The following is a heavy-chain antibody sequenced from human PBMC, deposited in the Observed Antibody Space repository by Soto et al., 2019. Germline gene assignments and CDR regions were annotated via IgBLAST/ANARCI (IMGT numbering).Heavy chain of an antibody. J-gene: IGHJ5*02. CDR1: GGSLGSYY. D-gene: IGHD2-15*01. CDR3: ARGAASWFGP. V-gene: IGHV4-59*01. Sequence: SETLSLTCTVSGGSLGSYYWGWIRQPPGKGLEWIAYIYDSGTTYYNPSLKSRVTISVDTPKSQFSLSLTSVTSADTAVYYCARGAASWFGPWGQGTLVTVSS. CDR2: IYDSGTT.